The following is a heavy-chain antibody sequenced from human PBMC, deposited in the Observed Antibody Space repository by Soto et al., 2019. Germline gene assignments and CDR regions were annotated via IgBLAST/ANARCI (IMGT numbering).Heavy chain of an antibody. J-gene: IGHJ6*03. CDR2: ISSSGSTI. D-gene: IGHD3-3*01. V-gene: IGHV3-11*01. Sequence: GGSLRLSCAASGFTFSDYYMSWIRQAPGKGLEWVSYISSSGSTIYYADSVKGRFTISRDNAKNSLYLQMNSLRAEDTAVYYCARVPPAGQSFWSGYYGPYYYYYYMDVWGKGTTLTVSS. CDR3: ARVPPAGQSFWSGYYGPYYYYYYMDV. CDR1: GFTFSDYY.